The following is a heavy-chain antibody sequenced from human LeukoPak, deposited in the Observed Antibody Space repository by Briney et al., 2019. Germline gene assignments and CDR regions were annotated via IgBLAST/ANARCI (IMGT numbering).Heavy chain of an antibody. Sequence: ASVKVSCKASGYTFTSYYMHWVRQAPGQGLEWMGIINPSGGSTSYAQKFQGRVTMTRDTSTSTVYMELSSLRSEDTAVYYCAKVEALIAVAGRVDYWGQGTLVTVSS. V-gene: IGHV1-46*01. CDR2: INPSGGST. J-gene: IGHJ4*02. CDR3: AKVEALIAVAGRVDY. CDR1: GYTFTSYY. D-gene: IGHD6-19*01.